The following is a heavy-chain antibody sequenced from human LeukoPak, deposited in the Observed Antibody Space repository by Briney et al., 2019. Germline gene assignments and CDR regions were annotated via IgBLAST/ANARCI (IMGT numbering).Heavy chain of an antibody. D-gene: IGHD6-19*01. Sequence: SETLSLTCGVSGGSITNTNYWTWVRQPPGKGLEWIGEVNLQGSTNYNPSLMGRVAISVDTSENHISLQLTSVTAADTAVYYCARGRAEQWLVINLWVDPWGQGTLVTVSS. V-gene: IGHV4-4*02. CDR1: GGSITNTNY. CDR3: ARGRAEQWLVINLWVDP. J-gene: IGHJ5*02. CDR2: VNLQGST.